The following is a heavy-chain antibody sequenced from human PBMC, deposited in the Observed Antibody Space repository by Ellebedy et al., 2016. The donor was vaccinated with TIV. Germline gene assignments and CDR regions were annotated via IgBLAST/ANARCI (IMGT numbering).Heavy chain of an antibody. Sequence: GESLKISCAASGFTFTSYAMHWVRQAPGKGLEWVAVISYDGSNKYYADSVKGRFTISRDNSKNTLYLQMNSLRAEDTAVYYCARDAHIRDNLEWPIYGMDVWGQGTTVTVSS. D-gene: IGHD3-3*01. CDR1: GFTFTSYA. CDR2: ISYDGSNK. J-gene: IGHJ6*02. CDR3: ARDAHIRDNLEWPIYGMDV. V-gene: IGHV3-30-3*01.